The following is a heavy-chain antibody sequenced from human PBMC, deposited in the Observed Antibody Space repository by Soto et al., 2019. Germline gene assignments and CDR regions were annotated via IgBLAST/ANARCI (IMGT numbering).Heavy chain of an antibody. Sequence: QVQLVQSEAEVREPGASVKVSCKASGYIFINYGISWMRQAPGQGFEWMGWISPHTSNTHYAQSLLGRVTVTRDTSTSTAYMELRGLRSDDTAVYYCARTGGDCTQGVCYDYWGQGTPVTVSS. CDR3: ARTGGDCTQGVCYDY. CDR2: ISPHTSNT. V-gene: IGHV1-18*01. D-gene: IGHD2-8*01. J-gene: IGHJ4*02. CDR1: GYIFINYG.